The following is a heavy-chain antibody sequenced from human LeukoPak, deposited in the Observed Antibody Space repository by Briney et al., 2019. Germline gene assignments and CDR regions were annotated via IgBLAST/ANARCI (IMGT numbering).Heavy chain of an antibody. Sequence: GGSLRLSCAASGVTLSSYWMHWVRQAPGKGLVWVSRINSDGTSTTYADPVKGRFTISRDTAKNSLYLQMNSLRADDTAVYYCAIEVWFRADSWGQGTLVTVSS. J-gene: IGHJ4*02. D-gene: IGHD3-10*01. CDR3: AIEVWFRADS. V-gene: IGHV3-74*01. CDR1: GVTLSSYW. CDR2: INSDGTST.